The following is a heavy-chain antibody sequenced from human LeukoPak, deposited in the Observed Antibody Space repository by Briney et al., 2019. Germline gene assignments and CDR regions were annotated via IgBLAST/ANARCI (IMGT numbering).Heavy chain of an antibody. CDR1: GGSISSYY. D-gene: IGHD3-10*01. Sequence: SETLSLTCTVSGGSISSYYWSWIRQPPGKGLEWIGYIYYSGSTNYNPSLKSRVTISVDTSKNQFSLKLSSVTAADTAVYYCAKDWTSGEYPFWLVPGDAFDIWGQGTMVTVSS. V-gene: IGHV4-59*01. J-gene: IGHJ3*02. CDR3: AKDWTSGEYPFWLVPGDAFDI. CDR2: IYYSGST.